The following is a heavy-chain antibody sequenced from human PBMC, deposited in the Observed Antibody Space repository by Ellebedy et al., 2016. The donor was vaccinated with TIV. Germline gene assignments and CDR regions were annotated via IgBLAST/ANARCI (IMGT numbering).Heavy chain of an antibody. J-gene: IGHJ5*02. CDR2: FTYSGST. V-gene: IGHV4-59*01. CDR3: ARGMTAVNP. D-gene: IGHD4-17*01. Sequence: MPSETLSLTCTVSGDSINSYYWSWIRQPPGKGLEWIGYFTYSGSTNYSPSLKSRVTMSLDTSKNQVSLKLSSVTASDTALYYCARGMTAVNPWGQGTLVTVSS. CDR1: GDSINSYY.